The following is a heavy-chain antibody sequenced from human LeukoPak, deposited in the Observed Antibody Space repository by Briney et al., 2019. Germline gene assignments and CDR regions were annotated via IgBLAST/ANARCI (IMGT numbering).Heavy chain of an antibody. CDR2: INHSGST. Sequence: EPSETLSLTCTVSGGSISSYYWSWIRQPPGKGLEWIGEINHSGSTNYNPSLKSRVTISVDTSKNQFSLKLSSVTAADTAVYYCARGDYSNFYVYYYYGMDVWGQGTTVTVSS. CDR3: ARGDYSNFYVYYYYGMDV. J-gene: IGHJ6*02. CDR1: GGSISSYY. D-gene: IGHD4-11*01. V-gene: IGHV4-34*01.